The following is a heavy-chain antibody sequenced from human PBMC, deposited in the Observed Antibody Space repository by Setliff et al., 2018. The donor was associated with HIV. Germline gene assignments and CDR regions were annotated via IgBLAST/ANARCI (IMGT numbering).Heavy chain of an antibody. V-gene: IGHV3-20*04. CDR3: VTVGDYDSSGYYRY. CDR1: GVTFSSNW. Sequence: GGSLRLSCADSGVTFSSNWMTWVRQAPGKGLEWVSGINWNGGSTGYADSVKGRFTISRDNAKNSLHLQMNSLRAEDTALYYCVTVGDYDSSGYYRYWGQGTLVTVSS. J-gene: IGHJ4*02. D-gene: IGHD3-22*01. CDR2: INWNGGST.